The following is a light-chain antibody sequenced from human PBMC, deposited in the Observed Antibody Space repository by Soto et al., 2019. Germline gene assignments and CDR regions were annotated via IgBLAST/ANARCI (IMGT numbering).Light chain of an antibody. CDR1: QSVLHSSNNKNY. V-gene: IGKV4-1*01. CDR3: QQYFSAPLT. J-gene: IGKJ4*01. CDR2: WAS. Sequence: EIVMTQSPDSLAVPLGERATINCKSSQSVLHSSNNKNYLAWYQQKPGQPPKLLIYWASTRGSGVPDRFGASGSGTDFTLTISSLQAVDVAVYYCQQYFSAPLTFGGGTKVGIK.